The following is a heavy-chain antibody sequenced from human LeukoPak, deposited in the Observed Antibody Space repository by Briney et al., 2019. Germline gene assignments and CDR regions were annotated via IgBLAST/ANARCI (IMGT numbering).Heavy chain of an antibody. CDR1: GASIDSGRYY. Sequence: SETLSLTCTVSGASIDSGRYYWGWIRQPPGKGLEWIAYMYYSGSTYYNPSLKSRVTMSADTSKNQLSLKLSSVTAADTAVYYCARPYYYDSRIDPWGQGILVTVSS. CDR3: ARPYYYDSRIDP. D-gene: IGHD3-22*01. V-gene: IGHV4-30-4*08. CDR2: MYYSGST. J-gene: IGHJ5*02.